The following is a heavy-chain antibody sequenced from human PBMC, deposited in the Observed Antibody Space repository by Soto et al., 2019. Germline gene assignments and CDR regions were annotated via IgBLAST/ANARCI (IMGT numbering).Heavy chain of an antibody. V-gene: IGHV1-69*12. CDR1: GGTFSSYA. J-gene: IGHJ6*02. CDR3: ARGVVVTALMYYYYGMDV. CDR2: IIPIFGTA. D-gene: IGHD2-21*02. Sequence: QVQLVQSGAEVKKPGSSVKVSCKASGGTFSSYAISWVRQAPGQGLEWMGGIIPIFGTANYAQKFQGRVTITADESTSPAYMELSSLRSEDTAVYYCARGVVVTALMYYYYGMDVWGQGTTVTVSS.